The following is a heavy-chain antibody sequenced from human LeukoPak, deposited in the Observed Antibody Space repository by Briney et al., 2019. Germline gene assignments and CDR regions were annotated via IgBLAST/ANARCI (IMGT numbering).Heavy chain of an antibody. V-gene: IGHV4-30-4*01. J-gene: IGHJ4*02. CDR2: IYYSGST. CDR1: GGSISSGDYY. CDR3: ARRTGYDSSGYYRGPLDY. D-gene: IGHD3-22*01. Sequence: SETLSLTCTVSGGSISSGDYYWSWIRQPPGKGLEWIGYIYYSGSTYYNPSLKSRVTISVDTSKNQFSLKLSSVTAADTAAYYCARRTGYDSSGYYRGPLDYWGQGTLVTVSS.